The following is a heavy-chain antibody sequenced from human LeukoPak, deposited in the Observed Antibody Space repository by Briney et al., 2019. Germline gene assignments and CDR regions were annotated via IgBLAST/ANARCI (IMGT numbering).Heavy chain of an antibody. CDR1: GFTFSSYG. J-gene: IGHJ4*02. CDR2: ISGSGVST. D-gene: IGHD6-19*01. CDR3: AKDHLPGIVVADRDY. V-gene: IGHV3-23*01. Sequence: GGSLRLSCAASGFTFSSYGMSWVRQAPGKGLEWVSTISGSGVSTFYADSVKGRFTISRDNSKNTLYLQMNSLRADDTAVYYCAKDHLPGIVVADRDYWGQGTLVTVSS.